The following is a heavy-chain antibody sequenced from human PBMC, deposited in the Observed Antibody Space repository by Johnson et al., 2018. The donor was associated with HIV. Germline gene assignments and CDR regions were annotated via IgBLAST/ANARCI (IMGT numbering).Heavy chain of an antibody. CDR3: AGSLTEAFDI. V-gene: IGHV3-64*01. CDR1: GFIFSSYA. J-gene: IGHJ3*02. CDR2: ISSDGGST. D-gene: IGHD4/OR15-4a*01. Sequence: VQLVESGGGVVQPVRSLRLSCVGCGFIFSSYAMHCVRQAPGEGLEYVAGISSDGGSTLYTQSVKGRFTISRENSKNTPYLQMNSQRAEDTAVYYCAGSLTEAFDIWGQGTMVTVSS.